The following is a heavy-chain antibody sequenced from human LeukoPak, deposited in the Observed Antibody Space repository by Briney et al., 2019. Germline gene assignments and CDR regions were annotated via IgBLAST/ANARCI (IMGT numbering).Heavy chain of an antibody. V-gene: IGHV4-34*01. CDR1: GGSFSGYY. Sequence: SETLSHTRPFYGGSFSGYYWSWIRPPPGKGRDGIGESNHSGSTNYNLSLKSRVTISVDPSKNQFSLKLSSVTPANTALYYFARGYGGSTKGAAGFDYWGQGTLVTVSS. CDR2: SNHSGST. J-gene: IGHJ4*02. CDR3: ARGYGGSTKGAAGFDY. D-gene: IGHD2-15*01.